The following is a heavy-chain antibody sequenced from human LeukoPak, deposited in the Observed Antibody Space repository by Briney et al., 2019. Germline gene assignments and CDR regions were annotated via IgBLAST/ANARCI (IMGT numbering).Heavy chain of an antibody. CDR2: IDPSDSYT. J-gene: IGHJ4*02. CDR3: AITRGCSGYEKKGSFDY. CDR1: GYSFTSYW. D-gene: IGHD5-12*01. Sequence: GESLKISCKGSGYSFTSYWISWVRQMPGKGLEWMGRIDPSDSYTNYSPSFQGHVTISADKSISTAYLQWSSLKASDTAMYYCAITRGCSGYEKKGSFDYWGQGTLVTVSS. V-gene: IGHV5-10-1*01.